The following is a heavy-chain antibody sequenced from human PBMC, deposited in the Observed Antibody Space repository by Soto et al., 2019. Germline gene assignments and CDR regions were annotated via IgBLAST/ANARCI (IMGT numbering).Heavy chain of an antibody. CDR1: GYTFTRYS. D-gene: IGHD6-19*01. Sequence: QVQLVQSGAEVRKPGASVQVSCKASGYTFTRYSINWVRQAPGQGLEWVGWISNYNGDTKYAEKFQGRVTLTTDTFTTTSYMDLRSLTSDDTAMYFCARGDSTGSPTGWFDHWGQGTLVTVLS. CDR3: ARGDSTGSPTGWFDH. CDR2: ISNYNGDT. V-gene: IGHV1-18*04. J-gene: IGHJ5*02.